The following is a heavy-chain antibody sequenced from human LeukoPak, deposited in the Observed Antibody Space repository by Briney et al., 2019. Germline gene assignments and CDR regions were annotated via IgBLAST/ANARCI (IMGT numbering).Heavy chain of an antibody. CDR2: IKADGSSA. CDR3: ARSDWFDP. J-gene: IGHJ5*02. V-gene: IGHV3-74*01. CDR1: GITFGGHW. Sequence: PGGSLRLSCAASGITFGGHWMHWVRQAPGKGPVWVSRIKADGSSATYADSVKGRFTISRDNAKNTLYLQMNSLRVEDTAVYYCARSDWFDPWGQGNLVTVSS.